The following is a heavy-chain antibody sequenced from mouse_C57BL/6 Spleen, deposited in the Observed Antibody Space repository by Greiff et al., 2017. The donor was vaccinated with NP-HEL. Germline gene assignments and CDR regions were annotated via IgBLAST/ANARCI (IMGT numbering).Heavy chain of an antibody. D-gene: IGHD1-1*01. CDR1: GYTFTSYW. CDR2: IDPSDSET. CDR3: ARSTSFITTVVVDY. J-gene: IGHJ2*01. V-gene: IGHV1-52*01. Sequence: QVQLQQPGAELVRPGSSVKLSCKASGYTFTSYWMHWVKQRPIQGLEWIGNIDPSDSETHYNQKFKDKATLTVDKSSSTAYMQLSSLTSEDSAVDFCARSTSFITTVVVDYWGQGTTLTVSS.